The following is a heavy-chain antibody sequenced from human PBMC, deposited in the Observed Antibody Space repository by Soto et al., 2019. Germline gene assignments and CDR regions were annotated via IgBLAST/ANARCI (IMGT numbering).Heavy chain of an antibody. J-gene: IGHJ6*03. Sequence: ASVKVSCKASGYTFTSYGISWVRQATGQGREWMGWMNPNSGNTGYAQKFQGRVTMTRNTSISTAYMELSSLRSEDTAVYYCARGNGRVTTYYYYYYYMDVSGKGTTVTVSS. CDR1: GYTFTSYG. D-gene: IGHD4-17*01. CDR3: ARGNGRVTTYYYYYYYMDV. CDR2: MNPNSGNT. V-gene: IGHV1-8*02.